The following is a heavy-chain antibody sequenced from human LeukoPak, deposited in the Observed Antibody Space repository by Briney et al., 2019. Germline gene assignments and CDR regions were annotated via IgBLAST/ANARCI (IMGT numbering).Heavy chain of an antibody. D-gene: IGHD3-3*01. Sequence: PGGSLRLSCAASGFTFSSYAMSWVRQTPGKGLAWVSAISGSGGSTYYADSVKGRFTISRDNSKNTLYLQMNSLRAEDTAVYYCAKALVLRFLEWLSTDAFDIWGQGTMVTVSS. J-gene: IGHJ3*02. CDR1: GFTFSSYA. CDR3: AKALVLRFLEWLSTDAFDI. V-gene: IGHV3-23*01. CDR2: ISGSGGST.